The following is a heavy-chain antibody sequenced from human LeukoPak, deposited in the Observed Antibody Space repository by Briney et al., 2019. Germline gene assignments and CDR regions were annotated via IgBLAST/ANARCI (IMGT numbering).Heavy chain of an antibody. V-gene: IGHV1-2*02. J-gene: IGHJ4*02. Sequence: ASVKVSCKASGYTFNSFFIHWVRRAPGQGLEWMGWINPNSGGVSYAQTFQGRIALTRDTSATTVYMELTSLTSDDTAVYYCARGGVYSSSSADYWGLGTLVTVSS. CDR2: INPNSGGV. CDR3: ARGGVYSSSSADY. D-gene: IGHD6-6*01. CDR1: GYTFNSFF.